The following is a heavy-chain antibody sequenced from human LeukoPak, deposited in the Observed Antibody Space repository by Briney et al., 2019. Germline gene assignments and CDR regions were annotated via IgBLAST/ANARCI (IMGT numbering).Heavy chain of an antibody. V-gene: IGHV1-18*01. Sequence: ASVKVSCKASGYTFTSYGISWVRQAPGQGLEWMGWIGAYNGNTNYAQKLQGRVTMTTDTSTSTAYMELRSLRSDDTAVYYCARDVDSYQESYYDYWGQGTLVTVSS. CDR2: IGAYNGNT. D-gene: IGHD2-15*01. CDR1: GYTFTSYG. J-gene: IGHJ4*02. CDR3: ARDVDSYQESYYDY.